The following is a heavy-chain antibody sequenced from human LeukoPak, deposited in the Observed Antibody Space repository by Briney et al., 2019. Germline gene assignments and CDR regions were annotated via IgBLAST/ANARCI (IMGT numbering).Heavy chain of an antibody. CDR1: GYSISSGYY. J-gene: IGHJ4*02. V-gene: IGHV4-38-2*01. CDR2: IYHSGST. D-gene: IGHD6-19*01. CDR3: ARRARIAVAGTVGGVFDY. Sequence: PSETLSLTCAVSGYSISSGYYWGWIRQPPGKGLEWIGSIYHSGSTYYNPSLKSRVTISVDTSKNQFSLKLSSVTAADTAVYYCARRARIAVAGTVGGVFDYWGQGTLVTVSS.